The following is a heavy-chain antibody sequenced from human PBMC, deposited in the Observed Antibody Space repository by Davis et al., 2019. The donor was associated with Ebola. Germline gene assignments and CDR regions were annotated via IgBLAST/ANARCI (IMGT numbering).Heavy chain of an antibody. CDR1: GGSFSGYY. D-gene: IGHD3-22*01. Sequence: MPSETLSLTCAVYGGSFSGYYWSWIRQPPGKGLEWIGEINHSGSTNYNPSLKSRVTISVDTSKNQFSLKLSSVTAADTAVYYCARGGIYYDSSGYLYYYYGMDVWGKGTTVTVSS. CDR2: INHSGST. V-gene: IGHV4-34*01. CDR3: ARGGIYYDSSGYLYYYYGMDV. J-gene: IGHJ6*04.